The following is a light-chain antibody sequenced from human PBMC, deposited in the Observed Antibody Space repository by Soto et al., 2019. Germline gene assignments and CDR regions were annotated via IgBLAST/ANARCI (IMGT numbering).Light chain of an antibody. CDR2: GAS. J-gene: IGKJ3*01. V-gene: IGKV3-15*01. Sequence: EIVMTQSPATLSVSPGERVTLSCRASQSVSRILAWYQQKPGQAPRLLIYGASTRATGIPARFSVSGSGTELTLTISSLQSEDFAVYYCQQYNNWPPFTFGPGTKVDIK. CDR1: QSVSRI. CDR3: QQYNNWPPFT.